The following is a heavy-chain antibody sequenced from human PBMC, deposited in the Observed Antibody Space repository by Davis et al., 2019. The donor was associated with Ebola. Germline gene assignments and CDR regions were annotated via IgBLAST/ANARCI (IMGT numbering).Heavy chain of an antibody. CDR1: GYSISSGFS. J-gene: IGHJ4*02. V-gene: IGHV4-38-2*02. Sequence: SETLSLTCTVSGYSISSGFSWGWIQQPPGKGLEWMGSIYHSGTTNYKPSLKSRVTISLDTSKNQFSLKLTSVTAADTAVYYCARDFVYWGQGTLVTVSS. CDR2: IYHSGTT. CDR3: ARDFVY.